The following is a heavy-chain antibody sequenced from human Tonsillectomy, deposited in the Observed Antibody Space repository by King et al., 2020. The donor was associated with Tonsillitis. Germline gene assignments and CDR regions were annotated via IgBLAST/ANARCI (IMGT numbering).Heavy chain of an antibody. V-gene: IGHV1-69*01. CDR2: IIPIFGTA. CDR3: ARDPGTVAAYYYYGMDV. Sequence: QLVQSGAEVKKPGSSVKVSCKASGGTFSSYTISWVRQAPGQGLEWMGGIIPIFGTANYAQKFQGRVTITADESTSTAYMELSSLRSEATAVYYCARDPGTVAAYYYYGMDVWGQGTTVTVSS. D-gene: IGHD2-15*01. CDR1: GGTFSSYT. J-gene: IGHJ6*02.